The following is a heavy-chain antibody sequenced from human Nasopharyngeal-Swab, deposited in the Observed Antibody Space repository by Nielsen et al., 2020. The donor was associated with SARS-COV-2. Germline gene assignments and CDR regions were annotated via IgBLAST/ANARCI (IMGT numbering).Heavy chain of an antibody. Sequence: GESLKISCAGSGLTFNTYSMIWVRQVPGEGLEWVSSISGSGSYVYYADSVKGRFTISKDSAKNSLYLQMNSLRAEDTAVYFCARIAGGGPIYYYYMDVWGTGTTVTVSS. CDR1: GLTFNTYS. J-gene: IGHJ6*03. D-gene: IGHD6-13*01. V-gene: IGHV3-21*01. CDR2: ISGSGSYV. CDR3: ARIAGGGPIYYYYMDV.